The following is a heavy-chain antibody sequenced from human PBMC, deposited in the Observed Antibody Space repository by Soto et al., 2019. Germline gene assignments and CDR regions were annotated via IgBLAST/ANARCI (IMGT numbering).Heavy chain of an antibody. D-gene: IGHD2-8*01. V-gene: IGHV3-23*01. J-gene: IGHJ6*02. CDR1: GFIFENFG. CDR3: ARVYCTNGVCHMRGYYYYYGMDV. CDR2: ISGSGFKK. Sequence: GGSLRLSCAASGFIFENFGMSWVRQAPGKGLEWISSISGSGFKKYYADSVKGRFTISRDNSKSTVYLELNNLSAEDTAVYYCARVYCTNGVCHMRGYYYYYGMDVWGQGTTVTVSS.